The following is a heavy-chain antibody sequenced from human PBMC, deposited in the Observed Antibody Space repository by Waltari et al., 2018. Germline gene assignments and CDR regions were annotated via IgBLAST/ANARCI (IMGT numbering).Heavy chain of an antibody. D-gene: IGHD5-12*01. CDR1: GYIFTNYW. CDR3: ARSCSNSGCLYFDS. V-gene: IGHV5-51*03. Sequence: EVQLAQSGVEVKEPGEALKISCTGSGYIFTNYWIGWVGQMPGKGLEWMGIVYPGDSDTRYSTSFEGQVTISVDKSSNTAYLQWNSLTASDTALYYCARSCSNSGCLYFDSWGQGTVVTVSS. J-gene: IGHJ4*02. CDR2: VYPGDSDT.